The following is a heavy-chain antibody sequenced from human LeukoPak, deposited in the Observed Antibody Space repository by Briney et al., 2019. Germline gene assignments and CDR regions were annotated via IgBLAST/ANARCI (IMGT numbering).Heavy chain of an antibody. Sequence: GGSLRLSCAASGFTFSSYSMNWVRQAPVEGLEWVSSISSSSSYIYYADSVKGRFTISRDNAKNSLYLQMNSLRAEDTAVYYCARSEIVGATYSFDYWGQGTLVTVSS. J-gene: IGHJ4*02. CDR2: ISSSSSYI. D-gene: IGHD1-26*01. V-gene: IGHV3-21*01. CDR3: ARSEIVGATYSFDY. CDR1: GFTFSSYS.